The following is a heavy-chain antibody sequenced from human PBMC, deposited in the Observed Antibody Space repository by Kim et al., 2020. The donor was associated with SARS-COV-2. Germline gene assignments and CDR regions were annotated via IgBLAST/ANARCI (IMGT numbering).Heavy chain of an antibody. CDR2: ISIGNGNT. J-gene: IGHJ4*02. V-gene: IGHV1-3*04. D-gene: IGHD6-19*01. CDR1: GYTFMNYV. Sequence: ASVKVSCKASGYTFMNYVMHWVRQAPGQRLEWMGLISIGNGNTKYSQKFQGRVTITRDPSASTAYMELSSLRSEDTAVYYCARGSGWAFDYWGQGTLVTV. CDR3: ARGSGWAFDY.